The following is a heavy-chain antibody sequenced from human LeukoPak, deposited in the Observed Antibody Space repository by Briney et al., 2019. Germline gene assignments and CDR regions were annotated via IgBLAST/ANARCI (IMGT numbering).Heavy chain of an antibody. D-gene: IGHD3-22*01. Sequence: PGGSLRLSCAASGFTFSSYGMSWVRQAPGKALEWVSGISSGGGSTHYADPVKGRFTISRDNSKNTLYLEMSSLRAEDTAVYYCAKSGYNYDSNAYPFIDYWGQGTLVTVSS. V-gene: IGHV3-23*01. CDR3: AKSGYNYDSNAYPFIDY. J-gene: IGHJ4*02. CDR2: ISSGGGST. CDR1: GFTFSSYG.